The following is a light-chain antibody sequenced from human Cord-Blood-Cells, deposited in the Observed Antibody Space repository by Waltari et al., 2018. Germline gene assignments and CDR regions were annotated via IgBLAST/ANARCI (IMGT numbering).Light chain of an antibody. CDR1: SLRSYY. Sequence: SSELTQDPAVSVALGQTVRITCHGDSLRSYYASWYQQKPGQAPVLVIYGKNNRPSGIPDRFSGSSSGNTASLIITGAQAEDEADYYCNSRDSSGNHLVFGGGTKLTVL. J-gene: IGLJ2*01. V-gene: IGLV3-19*01. CDR3: NSRDSSGNHLV. CDR2: GKN.